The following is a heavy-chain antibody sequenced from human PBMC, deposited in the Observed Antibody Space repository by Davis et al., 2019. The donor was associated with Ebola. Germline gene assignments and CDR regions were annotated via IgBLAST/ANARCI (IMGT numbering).Heavy chain of an antibody. Sequence: AASVKVSCKASGYTFTSYAMHWVRQAPGQRLEWMGWINAGNGNTKYSQKFQGRVTITRDTSASTAYMELRSLRSDDTAVYYCARVNPLADYFDYWGQGTLVTVSS. V-gene: IGHV1-3*01. D-gene: IGHD6-13*01. J-gene: IGHJ4*02. CDR1: GYTFTSYA. CDR2: INAGNGNT. CDR3: ARVNPLADYFDY.